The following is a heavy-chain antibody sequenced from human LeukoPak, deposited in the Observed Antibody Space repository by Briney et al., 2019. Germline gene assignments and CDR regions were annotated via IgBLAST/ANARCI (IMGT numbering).Heavy chain of an antibody. CDR3: ARLVVSSWYHEVLLGRDY. D-gene: IGHD6-13*01. CDR1: GGSISSSSYY. J-gene: IGHJ4*02. V-gene: IGHV4-39*01. Sequence: SETLSLTCTVSGGSISSSSYYWGWIRQPPGKGLGWLGSFGYSGSTYYKPSLKSRVTISVDTSKNQFSLKLSSVTAADTAVYYCARLVVSSWYHEVLLGRDYWGQGTLVTVSS. CDR2: FGYSGST.